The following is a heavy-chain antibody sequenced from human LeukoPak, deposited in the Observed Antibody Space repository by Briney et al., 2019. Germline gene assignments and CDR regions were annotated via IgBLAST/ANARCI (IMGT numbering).Heavy chain of an antibody. J-gene: IGHJ4*02. D-gene: IGHD1-1*01. V-gene: IGHV6-1*01. CDR2: TYYMSKWFH. CDR1: GDTVSGNSGA. Sequence: SQTLSLTCAISGDTVSGNSGAWIWIRQSPSRGLEWLGRTYYMSKWFHEYAVSVKGRIIISPDTANNQFSLHLSSVTADDTGLYYCARALERYYFDFWGQGTLVTVSS. CDR3: ARALERYYFDF.